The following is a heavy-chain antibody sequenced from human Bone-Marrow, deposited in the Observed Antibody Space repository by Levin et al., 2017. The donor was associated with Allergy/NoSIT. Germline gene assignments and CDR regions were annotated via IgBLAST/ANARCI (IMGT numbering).Heavy chain of an antibody. Sequence: PGGSLRLSCAASGFTFSSYAMSWVRQAPGKGLEWVSAISGSGGSTYYADSVKGRFTISRDNSKNTLYLQMNSLRAEDTAVYYCAKSCRLRYYYGMDVWGQGTTVTVSS. D-gene: IGHD4-17*01. CDR3: AKSCRLRYYYGMDV. CDR1: GFTFSSYA. CDR2: ISGSGGST. V-gene: IGHV3-23*01. J-gene: IGHJ6*02.